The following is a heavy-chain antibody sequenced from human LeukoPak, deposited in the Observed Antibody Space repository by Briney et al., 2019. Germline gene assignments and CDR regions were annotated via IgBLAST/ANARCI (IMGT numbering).Heavy chain of an antibody. CDR1: GGSISSGGYY. Sequence: SQTLSLTCTVSGGSISSGGYYWSWIRQPPGKGLEWIGYIYHSGSTYYNPSLKSRVTISVDRSKNQLSLKLSSVTAADTAVYYCARWREGSALDYWGQGTLVTVSS. CDR3: ARWREGSALDY. CDR2: IYHSGST. V-gene: IGHV4-30-2*01. D-gene: IGHD6-19*01. J-gene: IGHJ4*02.